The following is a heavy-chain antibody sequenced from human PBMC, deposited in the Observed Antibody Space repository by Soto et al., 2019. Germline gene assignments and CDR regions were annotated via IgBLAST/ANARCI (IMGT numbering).Heavy chain of an antibody. V-gene: IGHV4-59*08. Sequence: QVQLQESGPGLVKPSETLSLTCTVSGGSISSYYWSWIRQPPGKGLEWIGYIYYSGSTNYNPSLKSRVTISVDTSKNQFSLKLSSVTAADTAVYYCARHPLLDPWGQGTLVTVSS. J-gene: IGHJ5*02. D-gene: IGHD2-21*01. CDR1: GGSISSYY. CDR3: ARHPLLDP. CDR2: IYYSGST.